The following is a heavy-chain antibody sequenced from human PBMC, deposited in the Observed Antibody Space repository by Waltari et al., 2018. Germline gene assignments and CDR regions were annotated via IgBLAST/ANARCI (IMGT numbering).Heavy chain of an antibody. Sequence: QVQLQESGPGLVKPSETLSLPCPVSGGSISSYSWSWIRQPAGKGLEWIGRIYTSGSTNYNPSLKSRVTMSVDTSKNQFSLKLSSVTAADTAVYYCASTRLITMVRGGFDYWGQGTLVTVSS. D-gene: IGHD3-10*01. J-gene: IGHJ4*02. CDR3: ASTRLITMVRGGFDY. CDR1: GGSISSYS. CDR2: IYTSGST. V-gene: IGHV4-4*07.